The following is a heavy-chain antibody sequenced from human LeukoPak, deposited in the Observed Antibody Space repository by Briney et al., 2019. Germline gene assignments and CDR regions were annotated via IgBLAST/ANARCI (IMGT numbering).Heavy chain of an antibody. D-gene: IGHD3-3*01. CDR3: VHYEDFWSGGPDY. Sequence: PSETLSLTCAVYGGSFSGYYWSWIRQPPGKGLEWIGYIYYSGSTNYNPSLKSRVTISVDTSKNQFSLKLSSVTAADTAVYYCVHYEDFWSGGPDYWGQGTLVTVSS. V-gene: IGHV4-59*01. CDR1: GGSFSGYY. J-gene: IGHJ4*02. CDR2: IYYSGST.